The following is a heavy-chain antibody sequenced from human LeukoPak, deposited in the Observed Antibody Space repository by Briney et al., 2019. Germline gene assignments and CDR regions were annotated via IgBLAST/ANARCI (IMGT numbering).Heavy chain of an antibody. CDR3: ARGPYYNPSDAFDL. CDR1: GFTVSSNY. J-gene: IGHJ3*01. CDR2: IYSGGST. D-gene: IGHD3-10*01. V-gene: IGHV3-53*01. Sequence: GGSLRLSCTASGFTVSSNYMSWVRQAPGQGLEWVSVIYSGGSTYYADSVKGRFTISRDNSRNVLYLQMNSLRAEDTAVYYCARGPYYNPSDAFDLWGRGTAVTVFS.